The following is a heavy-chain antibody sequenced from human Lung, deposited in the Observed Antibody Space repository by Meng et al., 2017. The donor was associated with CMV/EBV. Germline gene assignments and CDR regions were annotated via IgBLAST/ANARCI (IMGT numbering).Heavy chain of an antibody. Sequence: LRGPVPGLGKASGSLAIRWAVSADSTRSTIWWSWVRQPAGKGLEWIGEINHSGSTNYNPSLKSRVSISVEKSKNQFSMKLSSVTAADRVVYYCARADKVRFDYWGQGTLVTVSS. J-gene: IGHJ4*02. CDR2: INHSGST. CDR1: ADSTRSTIW. CDR3: ARADKVRFDY. V-gene: IGHV4-4*02.